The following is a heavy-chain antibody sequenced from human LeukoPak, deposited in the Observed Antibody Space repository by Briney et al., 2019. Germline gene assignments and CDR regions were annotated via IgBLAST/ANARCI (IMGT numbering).Heavy chain of an antibody. CDR1: GFTFSSFW. D-gene: IGHD4-17*01. CDR3: ARDRHYGDYVDY. CDR2: IKQDGSEK. Sequence: GGSLRLSCAAAGFTFSSFWMSWVRQAPGKGLEWVANIKQDGSEKYYVDSVKGRFTISRDNAKNSLYLQMNSLRAEDTAVYYCARDRHYGDYVDYWGQGTLVTVSS. J-gene: IGHJ4*02. V-gene: IGHV3-7*01.